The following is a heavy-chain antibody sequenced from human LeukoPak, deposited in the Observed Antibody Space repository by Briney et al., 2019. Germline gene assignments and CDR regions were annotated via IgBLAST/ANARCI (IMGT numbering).Heavy chain of an antibody. V-gene: IGHV3-23*01. D-gene: IGHD3-9*01. CDR3: AKWGDYDILTGYYDPDY. J-gene: IGHJ4*02. CDR2: VSGRDDST. Sequence: HPGGSLRLSCAASGFTFTNYAMYWVRQAPGRGLEWVSAVSGRDDSTYYADSVKGRFTISRDTSKNTLYLQMSSLRAEDTAVYYCAKWGDYDILTGYYDPDYWGQGTLVTVSS. CDR1: GFTFTNYA.